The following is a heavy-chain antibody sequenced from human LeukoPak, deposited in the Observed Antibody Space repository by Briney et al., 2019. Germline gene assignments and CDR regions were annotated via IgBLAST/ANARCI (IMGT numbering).Heavy chain of an antibody. D-gene: IGHD1-26*01. CDR3: GKEGRGMGAATIDY. V-gene: IGHV3-23*01. Sequence: GGSLRLSCAASGVMFPSYWMTWVRQAPGKGLEWVSGISGSGGSTYYADSVGRFSISRDNSKNTLYLQMTSLRAEDTAVYYCGKEGRGMGAATIDYWGQGTLVTVSS. J-gene: IGHJ4*02. CDR1: GVMFPSYW. CDR2: ISGSGGST.